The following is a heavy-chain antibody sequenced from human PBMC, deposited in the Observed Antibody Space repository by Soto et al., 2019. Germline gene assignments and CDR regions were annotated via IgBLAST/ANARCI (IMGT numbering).Heavy chain of an antibody. CDR1: GFTFSSYG. J-gene: IGHJ4*02. Sequence: QVQLVESGGGVVQPGRSLRLSCAASGFTFSSYGMHWVRQAPGKGLEWVAVISYDGSNKYYADSEKGRFTISRDNSKNTLYLQMNSLRAEDTAVYYCAKTSLFYDSSGYLDYWGQGTLVTVSS. CDR3: AKTSLFYDSSGYLDY. CDR2: ISYDGSNK. V-gene: IGHV3-30*18. D-gene: IGHD3-22*01.